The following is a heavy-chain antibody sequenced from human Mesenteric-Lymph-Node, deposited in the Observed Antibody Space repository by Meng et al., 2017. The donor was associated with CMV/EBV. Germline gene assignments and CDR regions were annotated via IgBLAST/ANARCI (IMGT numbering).Heavy chain of an antibody. Sequence: GESLKISCAASGFSFSSYAMHWVRQAPGKGLEWVSLIFSGGSSTYYADSVKGRFTISRDNSKNTLYLQMNSLRAEDTAVYYCAKGGDCAGGTCYTDYWGQGTLVTVSS. CDR2: IFSGGSST. V-gene: IGHV3-NL1*01. CDR3: AKGGDCAGGTCYTDY. D-gene: IGHD2-8*02. CDR1: GFSFSSYA. J-gene: IGHJ4*02.